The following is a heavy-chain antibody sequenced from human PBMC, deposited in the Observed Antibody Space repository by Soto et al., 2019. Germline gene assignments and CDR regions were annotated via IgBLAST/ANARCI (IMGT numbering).Heavy chain of an antibody. V-gene: IGHV4-34*01. Sequence: QVHLEQWGAGLLNPSETLSLTCAVYGGSLSGYYWSWVRQSPGKGLEWIGEINHSGTANYNPSLKTRVTISADASKHQCSLRLTSVTAADSATYYCASYHFLDLWTGSRHYMDVWSRGTPVTGSS. D-gene: IGHD3-9*01. J-gene: IGHJ6*03. CDR2: INHSGTA. CDR1: GGSLSGYY. CDR3: ASYHFLDLWTGSRHYMDV.